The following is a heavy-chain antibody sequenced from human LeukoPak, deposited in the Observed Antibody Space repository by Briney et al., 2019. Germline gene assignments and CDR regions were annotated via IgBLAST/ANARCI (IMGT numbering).Heavy chain of an antibody. D-gene: IGHD2-15*01. J-gene: IGHJ4*02. CDR3: ARDPRYCSGGSCYRPLDY. CDR1: GYTFTGYY. CDR2: INPNSGGT. Sequence: GASVKVSCKASGYTFTGYYMHWVRQAPGQGLEWMGWINPNSGGTNYAQKFQGRVTMTRDTSISTAYMELSRLRSDDTAVYYCARDPRYCSGGSCYRPLDYWGQGTLATVSS. V-gene: IGHV1-2*02.